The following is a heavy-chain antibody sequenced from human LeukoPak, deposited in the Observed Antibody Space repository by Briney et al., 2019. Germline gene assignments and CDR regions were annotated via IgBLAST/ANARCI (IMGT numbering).Heavy chain of an antibody. CDR3: AREVRGVDTAMVPLYYFDY. J-gene: IGHJ4*02. D-gene: IGHD5-18*01. Sequence: GSSVKVSCKASGGTFSSYAISWVRQAPGQGLEWMGGIIPIFGTANYAQKFQGRVTITTDESTSTAYMALSSLRSEDTAVYYCAREVRGVDTAMVPLYYFDYWGQGTLVTVSS. CDR2: IIPIFGTA. V-gene: IGHV1-69*05. CDR1: GGTFSSYA.